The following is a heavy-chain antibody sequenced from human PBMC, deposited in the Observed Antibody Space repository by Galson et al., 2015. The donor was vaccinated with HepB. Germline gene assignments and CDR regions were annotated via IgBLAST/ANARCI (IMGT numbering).Heavy chain of an antibody. J-gene: IGHJ4*02. V-gene: IGHV3-30*01. Sequence: SLRLSCAASGFTFSSYAMDWVRQAPGKGLEWVAAISYDSTRKFYANSVKGRFTISRDNSENTLYLEMKSLGFDDMAVYYCARDRIRETFDYWGQGTLVTVSS. D-gene: IGHD1-26*01. CDR2: ISYDSTRK. CDR1: GFTFSSYA. CDR3: ARDRIRETFDY.